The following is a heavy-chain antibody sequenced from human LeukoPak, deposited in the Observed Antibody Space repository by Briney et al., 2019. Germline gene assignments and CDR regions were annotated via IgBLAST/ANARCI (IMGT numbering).Heavy chain of an antibody. CDR1: GGSFSGYY. Sequence: SETLSLTCAVYGGSFSGYYWSWIRQPPGKGLEWIGENNHSGSTNYNPSLKSRVTISVDTSKNQFSLKLSSVTAADTAVYYCARDNYGGNFRNWGQGTLVTVSS. CDR2: NNHSGST. CDR3: ARDNYGGNFRN. D-gene: IGHD4-23*01. J-gene: IGHJ4*02. V-gene: IGHV4-34*01.